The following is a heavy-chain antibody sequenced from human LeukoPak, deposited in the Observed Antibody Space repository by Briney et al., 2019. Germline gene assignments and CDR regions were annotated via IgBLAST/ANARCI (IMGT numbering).Heavy chain of an antibody. CDR1: GYTSTGYY. Sequence: ASVKVSCKASGYTSTGYYMHWVRQAPGQGLEWMGWINPNSGGTNYAQKFQGWVTMTRDTSISTAYMELSRLRSDDTAVYYCAREEAVSCSGGSCYSHYYYGMDVWGQGTTVTVSS. J-gene: IGHJ6*02. D-gene: IGHD2-15*01. CDR2: INPNSGGT. V-gene: IGHV1-2*04. CDR3: AREEAVSCSGGSCYSHYYYGMDV.